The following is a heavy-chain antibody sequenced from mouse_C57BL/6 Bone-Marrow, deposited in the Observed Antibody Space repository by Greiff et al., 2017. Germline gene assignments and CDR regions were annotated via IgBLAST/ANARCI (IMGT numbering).Heavy chain of an antibody. J-gene: IGHJ1*03. Sequence: QVQLQQSGAELVRPGASVKLSCKASGYTFTDYYINWVKQRPGQGLEWIARIYPGSGNTYYNEKFKGKATLTAEKSSSTAYMQLSSLTSEDSAVYFCARSYHAGWYCDVWGTGTTVTVSS. CDR3: ARSYHAGWYCDV. CDR1: GYTFTDYY. CDR2: IYPGSGNT. V-gene: IGHV1-76*01. D-gene: IGHD2-10*01.